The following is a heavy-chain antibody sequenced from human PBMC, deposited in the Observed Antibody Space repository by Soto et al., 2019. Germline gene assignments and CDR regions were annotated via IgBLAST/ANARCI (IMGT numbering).Heavy chain of an antibody. J-gene: IGHJ4*02. CDR2: IKSKTDGGTT. CDR1: GLTFSNVW. D-gene: IGHD2-21*01. V-gene: IGHV3-15*07. CDR3: TTDIWPYFQSDY. Sequence: VQLVESGGGFVKPGGSLRHSCAASGLTFSNVWMNWIRQAPGKGLEWVGHIKSKTDGGTTDYAAPVKGRFTISRDDSKNTLYLQMNSLKIDDTGVYYCTTDIWPYFQSDYWGQGTLVTVSP.